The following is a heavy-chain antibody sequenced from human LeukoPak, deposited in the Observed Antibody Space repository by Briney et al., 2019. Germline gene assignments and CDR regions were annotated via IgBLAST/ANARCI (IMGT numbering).Heavy chain of an antibody. CDR1: GASIRDYY. CDR3: ARINWGIESDY. J-gene: IGHJ4*02. V-gene: IGHV4-59*01. CDR2: MYYSGSS. D-gene: IGHD7-27*01. Sequence: SETLSLTCTVSGASIRDYYWSWIRQSPGKGLEWIGNMYYSGSSEYNPSLNSRVTMSVDTSKNQFSLKLSSLTAADAAMYYCARINWGIESDYWGQGTLVTVSS.